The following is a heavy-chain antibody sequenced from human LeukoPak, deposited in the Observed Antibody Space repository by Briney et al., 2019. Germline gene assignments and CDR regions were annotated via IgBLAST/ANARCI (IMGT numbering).Heavy chain of an antibody. J-gene: IGHJ4*02. V-gene: IGHV4-4*07. Sequence: SETLSLTCTVSGDSISGYYWSWIRQPAGKGLEWIGRIYTSGSTNYNLSHKSRVTMSVDTSKNQFSLKLSSVTAADTAVYYCARETSYYYGSGSYESSYYCDYWGQGTLVTVSS. CDR1: GDSISGYY. D-gene: IGHD3-10*01. CDR3: ARETSYYYGSGSYESSYYCDY. CDR2: IYTSGST.